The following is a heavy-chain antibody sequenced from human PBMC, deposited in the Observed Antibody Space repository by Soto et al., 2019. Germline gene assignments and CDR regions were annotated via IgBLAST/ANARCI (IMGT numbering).Heavy chain of an antibody. J-gene: IGHJ4*02. V-gene: IGHV3-30*03. D-gene: IGHD1-26*01. CDR1: GFTFSSYG. CDR2: ISYDGSNK. CDR3: ARWGPVGTSADY. Sequence: PGGSLRLSCAASGFTFSSYGMHWVRQAPGKGLEWVAVISYDGSNKYYADSVKGRFTISRDNSKNTLYLQMNSLRAEDTAVYYCARWGPVGTSADYWGQGTLVTAPQ.